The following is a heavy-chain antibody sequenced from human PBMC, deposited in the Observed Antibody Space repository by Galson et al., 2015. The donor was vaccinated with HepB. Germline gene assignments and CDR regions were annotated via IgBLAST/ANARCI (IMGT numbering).Heavy chain of an antibody. CDR1: GYTFTSYA. V-gene: IGHV1-3*01. CDR2: INAGNGNT. CDR3: ARVGAVAAAGTKGFDY. D-gene: IGHD6-13*01. J-gene: IGHJ4*02. Sequence: SVKVSCKASGYTFTSYAMHWVRQAPGQRLEWMGWINAGNGNTKYSQKFQGRVTITRDTSASTAYMELSSLRSEDTAVYYCARVGAVAAAGTKGFDYWGQGTLVTVSS.